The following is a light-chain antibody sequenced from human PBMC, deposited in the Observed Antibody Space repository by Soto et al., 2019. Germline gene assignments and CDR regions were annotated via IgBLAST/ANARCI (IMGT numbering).Light chain of an antibody. Sequence: DIQMTQTPSSVSASVGDRVTITCRASQGVSTWLGWYQHKPGKAPKLLIYGASSLQSGVPSRFSGSGSGTEFTLTISSLQPEDSATYYCQQTYSFPYSFGQGTKLEIK. CDR2: GAS. CDR1: QGVSTW. V-gene: IGKV1D-12*01. CDR3: QQTYSFPYS. J-gene: IGKJ2*03.